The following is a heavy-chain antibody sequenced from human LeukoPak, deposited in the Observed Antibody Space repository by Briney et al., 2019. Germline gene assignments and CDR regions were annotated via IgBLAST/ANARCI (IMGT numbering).Heavy chain of an antibody. J-gene: IGHJ4*02. Sequence: GGSLRLSCAASGFTVSSNYMSWVRQAPGKGLEWVSVIYSGGSTYYADSVKGRFTISRDNSKNTLYLQMNSLRAEDAAVYYCAKGGTRIAVAGTTMFDYWGQGTLVTVSS. CDR2: IYSGGST. CDR1: GFTVSSNY. D-gene: IGHD6-19*01. V-gene: IGHV3-66*01. CDR3: AKGGTRIAVAGTTMFDY.